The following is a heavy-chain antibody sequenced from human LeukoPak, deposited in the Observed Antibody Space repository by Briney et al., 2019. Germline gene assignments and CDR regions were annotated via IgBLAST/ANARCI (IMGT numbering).Heavy chain of an antibody. CDR3: VTGNGSFTMVRGVGDY. CDR2: IIPILGIA. D-gene: IGHD3-10*01. V-gene: IGHV1-69*04. J-gene: IGHJ4*02. CDR1: GGTFSSYA. Sequence: SVKVSCKASGGTFSSYAISWVRQAPGQGLEWMGRIIPILGIANYAQKFQGRVTITADKSTSTAYMELSSLRSEDTAVYYCVTGNGSFTMVRGVGDYWGQGTLVTVSS.